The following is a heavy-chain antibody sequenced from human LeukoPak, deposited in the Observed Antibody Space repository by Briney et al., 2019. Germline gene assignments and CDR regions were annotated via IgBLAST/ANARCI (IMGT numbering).Heavy chain of an antibody. J-gene: IGHJ3*02. V-gene: IGHV3-73*01. D-gene: IGHD1-20*01. CDR3: TSTLTVSLDAFDI. CDR1: GFTFSGSA. CDR2: IRSKANSYAT. Sequence: GGSLKLSCAASGFTFSGSAMHWVRQASGKGLEWVGRIRSKANSYATAYAASVKGRFTISRDDSKNTAYLQMNSLKTEDTAVYYCTSTLTVSLDAFDIWGQGTMVTVSS.